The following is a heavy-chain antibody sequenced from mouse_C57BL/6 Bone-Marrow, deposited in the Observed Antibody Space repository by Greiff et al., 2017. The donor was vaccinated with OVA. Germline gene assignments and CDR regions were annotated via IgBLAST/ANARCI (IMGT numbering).Heavy chain of an antibody. D-gene: IGHD1-1*01. Sequence: QVQLQQSGPELVKPGASVKISCKASGYAFSSSWMNWVKQRPGKGLEWIGRIYPGDGDTNYNGKFKGKATLTADKSSSTAYMQLSSLTSEDSAVYFCARWDTTVENYFDYWGQGTTLTVSS. CDR2: IYPGDGDT. CDR3: ARWDTTVENYFDY. V-gene: IGHV1-82*01. J-gene: IGHJ2*01. CDR1: GYAFSSSW.